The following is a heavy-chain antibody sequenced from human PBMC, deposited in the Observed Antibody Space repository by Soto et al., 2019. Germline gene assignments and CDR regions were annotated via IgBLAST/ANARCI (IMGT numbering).Heavy chain of an antibody. J-gene: IGHJ4*02. CDR3: ARGGAYSGYELIDY. CDR2: MNPNSGNT. V-gene: IGHV1-8*01. CDR1: GYTFTSYD. Sequence: KAGPSVKVSCKASGYTFTSYDINWVRQATGQGLEWMGWMNPNSGNTGYAQKFQGRVTMTRNTSISTAYMELSSLRSEDTAVYYCARGGAYSGYELIDYWGQGTLVTVSS. D-gene: IGHD5-12*01.